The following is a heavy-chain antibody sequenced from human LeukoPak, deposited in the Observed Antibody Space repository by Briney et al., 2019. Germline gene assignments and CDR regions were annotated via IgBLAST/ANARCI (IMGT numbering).Heavy chain of an antibody. Sequence: GASVKVSCKASGGTFSSYTISWVRQAPGQGLEWMGRIIPILGIANYAQKFQGRVTITADKSTSTAYMELSSLRSEDTAVYYCAREGDSSGYYYADYFGYWGQGTLVTVSS. CDR3: AREGDSSGYYYADYFGY. D-gene: IGHD3-22*01. J-gene: IGHJ4*02. CDR2: IIPILGIA. V-gene: IGHV1-69*04. CDR1: GGTFSSYT.